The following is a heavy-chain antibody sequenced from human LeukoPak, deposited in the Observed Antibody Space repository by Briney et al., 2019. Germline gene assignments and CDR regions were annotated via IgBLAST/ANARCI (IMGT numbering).Heavy chain of an antibody. V-gene: IGHV4-61*09. CDR2: IYTSGST. Sequence: SETLSLTCTVSNGSISSDTYFWSWIRQPAGKGLEWIGHIYTSGSTNYNPSLKSRVTISVDTSKNQFSLKLNSVTAADTAVYYCASFYCSGGSCYQYFSYYYMDVWGKGTTVTISS. D-gene: IGHD2-15*01. CDR1: NGSISSDTYF. J-gene: IGHJ6*03. CDR3: ASFYCSGGSCYQYFSYYYMDV.